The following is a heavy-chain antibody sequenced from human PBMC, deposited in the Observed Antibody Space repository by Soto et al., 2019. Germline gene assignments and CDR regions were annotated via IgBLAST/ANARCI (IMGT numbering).Heavy chain of an antibody. CDR1: GGTFSSYT. V-gene: IGHV1-69*02. CDR3: ASSPYDSSGYIYYYYYGMDV. Sequence: ASVKVSCKAPGGTFSSYTISWVRQAPGQGLEWLGRIIPILGIANYAQKFQGRVTITADKSTGTAYMELSSLRSEDTAVYYCASSPYDSSGYIYYYYYGMDVWGQGTTVTVSS. J-gene: IGHJ6*02. CDR2: IIPILGIA. D-gene: IGHD3-22*01.